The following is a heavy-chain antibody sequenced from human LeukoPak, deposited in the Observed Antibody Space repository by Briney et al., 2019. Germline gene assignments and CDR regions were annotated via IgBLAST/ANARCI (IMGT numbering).Heavy chain of an antibody. Sequence: SETLSLTCTVSGGSISSYYWSWIRQPPGKGLEWIGHVYYSGSTNYNPSLKSRVTISIDTSKNQFSLRLSSVTAADTAVYYCARGAAGYSYGWGQGTLVTVSS. J-gene: IGHJ4*02. CDR1: GGSISSYY. CDR2: VYYSGST. D-gene: IGHD5-18*01. V-gene: IGHV4-59*01. CDR3: ARGAAGYSYG.